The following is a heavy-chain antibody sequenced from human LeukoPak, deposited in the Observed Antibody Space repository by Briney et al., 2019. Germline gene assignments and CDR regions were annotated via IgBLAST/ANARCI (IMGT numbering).Heavy chain of an antibody. CDR2: IWYDGSNK. CDR1: GFTFSSYG. D-gene: IGHD2-8*01. V-gene: IGHV3-33*06. Sequence: GGSLRLSCAASGFTFSSYGMHWVRQAPGKGLEWVAVIWYDGSNKYYADSVKGRFTISRDNSKNTLYLQMNSLRAEDTAVYFCAKRYCTNGVCPIGAQWGQGTLVTVSS. J-gene: IGHJ4*02. CDR3: AKRYCTNGVCPIGAQ.